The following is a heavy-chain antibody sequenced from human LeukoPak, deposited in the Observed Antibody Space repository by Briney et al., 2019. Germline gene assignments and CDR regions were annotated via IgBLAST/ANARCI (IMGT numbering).Heavy chain of an antibody. CDR1: GFTFSSYA. V-gene: IGHV3-23*01. J-gene: IGHJ4*02. Sequence: GGSLRLSCAASGFTFSSYAMSWVRQAPGRGLEWVSAISGSGGSTYYADSVKGRFTISRDNSKNTLYLQMNSLRAEDTAVYYCARERGIAAAGIPLNYWGQGTLVTVSS. CDR2: ISGSGGST. D-gene: IGHD6-13*01. CDR3: ARERGIAAAGIPLNY.